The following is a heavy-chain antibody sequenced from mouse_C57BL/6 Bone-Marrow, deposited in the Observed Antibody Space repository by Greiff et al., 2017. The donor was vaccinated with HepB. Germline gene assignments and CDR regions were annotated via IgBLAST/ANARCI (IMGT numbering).Heavy chain of an antibody. Sequence: VQLQQPGAELVKPGASVKLSCKASGYTFTSYWMHWVKQRPGQGLEWIGMIHPNSGSTNYNEKFKSKATLTVDKSSSTAYMQLSSLTSEDAAVYYCARYHYGSSYAMDYWGLGTSVTVSS. CDR2: IHPNSGST. D-gene: IGHD1-1*01. J-gene: IGHJ4*01. CDR3: ARYHYGSSYAMDY. V-gene: IGHV1-64*01. CDR1: GYTFTSYW.